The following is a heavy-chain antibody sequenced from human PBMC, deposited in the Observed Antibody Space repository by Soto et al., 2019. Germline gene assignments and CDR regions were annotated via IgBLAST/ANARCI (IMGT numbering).Heavy chain of an antibody. CDR1: GFTFSSHG. Sequence: QVQLVESGGGVVQPGRSLRLSCAASGFTFSSHGMHWVRQAPDKGLEWVAVIWYDGSNKYYADSVKGRFTISRDNSKNTLYLQMHSLRAEDTAVYYCARDLKYYYDSSSYGMDVWGQGTTVTVSS. CDR3: ARDLKYYYDSSSYGMDV. CDR2: IWYDGSNK. V-gene: IGHV3-33*01. J-gene: IGHJ6*02. D-gene: IGHD3-22*01.